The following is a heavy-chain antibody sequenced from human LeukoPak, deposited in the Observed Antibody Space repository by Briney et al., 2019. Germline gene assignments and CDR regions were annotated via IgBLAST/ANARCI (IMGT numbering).Heavy chain of an antibody. CDR2: IYYSGST. V-gene: IGHV4-61*01. CDR1: GGSVSSGSYY. Sequence: SETLSLTCTVSGGSVSSGSYYWSWIRQPPGKGLEWIGYIYYSGSTNYNPSLKSRVTISVDTSKNQFSLKLSSVTAADTAVYYCARGRTYAGIIRFDTWGQGTRVTVSS. D-gene: IGHD2-2*01. J-gene: IGHJ5*02. CDR3: ARGRTYAGIIRFDT.